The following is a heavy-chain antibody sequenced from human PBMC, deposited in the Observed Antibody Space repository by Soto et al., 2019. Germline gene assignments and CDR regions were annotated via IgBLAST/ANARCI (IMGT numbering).Heavy chain of an antibody. Sequence: GGSLRLSCAASGFTVSSNYMNWVRQAPGKGLEWVSVIYSDDRTYYADSVKGRFTISRDNSKNTVYLQLNSLRAEDTAVYYCTRERFLEWLVGVRFWAFDNWGQGTMVTVSS. J-gene: IGHJ3*02. CDR1: GFTVSSNY. V-gene: IGHV3-53*01. CDR3: TRERFLEWLVGVRFWAFDN. D-gene: IGHD3-3*01. CDR2: IYSDDRT.